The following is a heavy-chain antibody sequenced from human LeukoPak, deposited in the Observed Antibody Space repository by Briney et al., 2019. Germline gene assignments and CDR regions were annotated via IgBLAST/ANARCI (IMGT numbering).Heavy chain of an antibody. CDR2: IYTSGST. Sequence: PSQTLSLTCTVSGGSIGSGSYYWSWIRQPAGKGLEWIGRIYTSGSTNYNPSLKSRVTISVDTSKNQFSLKLSSVTAADTAVYYCARGRSYYDSTGYAYWGQGTQVTVSS. V-gene: IGHV4-61*02. D-gene: IGHD3-22*01. CDR3: ARGRSYYDSTGYAY. J-gene: IGHJ4*02. CDR1: GGSIGSGSYY.